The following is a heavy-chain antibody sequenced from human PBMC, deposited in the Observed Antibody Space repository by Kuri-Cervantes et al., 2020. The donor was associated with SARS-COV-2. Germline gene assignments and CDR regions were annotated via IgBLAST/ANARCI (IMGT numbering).Heavy chain of an antibody. V-gene: IGHV3-23*01. Sequence: GESLKISCAASGFTFSSYAMSWVRQAPGKGLEWVSAISDSGGSTYYADSVKGRFTISRDNSKNTLYLQMNSLRAEDTAVYYCANLQWLLIDDAFDIWGQGTMVTVSS. CDR1: GFTFSSYA. J-gene: IGHJ3*02. CDR2: ISDSGGST. CDR3: ANLQWLLIDDAFDI. D-gene: IGHD3-22*01.